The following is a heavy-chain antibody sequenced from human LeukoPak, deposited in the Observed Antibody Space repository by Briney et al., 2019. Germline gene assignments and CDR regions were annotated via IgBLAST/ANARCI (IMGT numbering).Heavy chain of an antibody. J-gene: IGHJ6*03. CDR2: IYYSGNT. CDR3: ARRVGRWFGERAYYYNYMDV. CDR1: GDSITNYY. D-gene: IGHD3-10*01. Sequence: ASETLSLTCTVSGDSITNYYWSWYRQPPGQGLEWIGYIYYSGNTNYNPSLKSRVTISVDTSKNQFSLKLSSVTAADTAVYYCARRVGRWFGERAYYYNYMDVWGIGTTVTISS. V-gene: IGHV4-59*12.